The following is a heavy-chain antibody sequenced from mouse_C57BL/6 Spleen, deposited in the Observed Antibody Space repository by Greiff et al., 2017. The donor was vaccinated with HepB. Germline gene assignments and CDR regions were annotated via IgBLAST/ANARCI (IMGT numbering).Heavy chain of an antibody. V-gene: IGHV1-15*01. D-gene: IGHD2-2*01. CDR3: TRHYGYLFAY. CDR1: GYTFTDYE. J-gene: IGHJ3*01. Sequence: QVQLQQSGAELVRPGASVTLSCKASGYTFTDYEMHWVKQTPVHGLEWIGAIDPETGGTAYNQKFKGKAILTADKSSSTAYMELRSLTSEDSAVYYCTRHYGYLFAYWGQGTLVTVSA. CDR2: IDPETGGT.